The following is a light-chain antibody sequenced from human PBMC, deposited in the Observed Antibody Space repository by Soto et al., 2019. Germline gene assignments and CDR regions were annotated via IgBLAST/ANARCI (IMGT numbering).Light chain of an antibody. V-gene: IGKV3-11*01. CDR2: DAS. J-gene: IGKJ1*01. CDR3: QQRYSGWT. CDR1: QSVSNY. Sequence: EVVFTQSPATLFLSPGEKATLSCRTSQSVSNYLAWYQQKPGQAPRLLIYDASNRATGIPARFSGSGSGTDFTLTISSLEPEDFAVYYCQQRYSGWTFGQGTKVDIK.